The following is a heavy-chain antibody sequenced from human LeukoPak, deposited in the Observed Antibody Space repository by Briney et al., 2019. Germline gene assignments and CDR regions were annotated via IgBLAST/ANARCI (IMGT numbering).Heavy chain of an antibody. D-gene: IGHD2-2*01. CDR3: ARDCSSTSCYVVFDAFDI. CDR2: IIPILGIA. J-gene: IGHJ3*02. Sequence: ASVKVSCKASGGTFSSYAISWVRQAPGQGLEWMGRIIPILGIANYAQKFQGRVTITADKSTSTAYMELSSLRSEDTAVYYCARDCSSTSCYVVFDAFDIWGQGTMVTVSS. CDR1: GGTFSSYA. V-gene: IGHV1-69*04.